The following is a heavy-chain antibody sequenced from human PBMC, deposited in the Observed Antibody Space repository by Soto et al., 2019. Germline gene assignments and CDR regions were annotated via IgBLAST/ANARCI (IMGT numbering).Heavy chain of an antibody. J-gene: IGHJ4*02. D-gene: IGHD3-16*01. Sequence: QVQLVESGGGVVQPGTSLRLSCVGSGFTFRSFVIHWVRQAPGKGLEWVALTSYDGGNTYYDDSVKGRFTISRDNSRNTVDLQMDSLRLEETALYYCARWGTTGGLDVWGQGTLVSVSS. CDR2: TSYDGGNT. V-gene: IGHV3-30*19. CDR1: GFTFRSFV. CDR3: ARWGTTGGLDV.